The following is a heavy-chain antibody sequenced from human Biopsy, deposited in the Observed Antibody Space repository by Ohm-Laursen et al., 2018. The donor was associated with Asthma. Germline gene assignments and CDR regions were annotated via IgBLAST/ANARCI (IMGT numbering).Heavy chain of an antibody. Sequence: SLRLSCSASGFKFAEYTMHWVRQAPGKGLEWVSGISWNSATIGYADSVEGRFTISRDNAKNPVFLHMDSLRPEDTAFYYCAKVRSDWVITESFDYWGQGVLVTVSS. CDR1: GFKFAEYT. D-gene: IGHD3-22*01. V-gene: IGHV3-9*01. CDR2: ISWNSATI. CDR3: AKVRSDWVITESFDY. J-gene: IGHJ4*02.